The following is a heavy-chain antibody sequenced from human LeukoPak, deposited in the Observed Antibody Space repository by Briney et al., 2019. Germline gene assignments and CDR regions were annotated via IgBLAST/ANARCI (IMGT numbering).Heavy chain of an antibody. Sequence: PGGSLRLSCAASGFTFDDYAMHWVRQAPGKGLEWVSGISWNSGSIGYADSVKGRFTISRDNAKNSLYLQMNSLRAEDTALYYCAEGGGPIDYWGQGTLVTVSS. V-gene: IGHV3-9*01. D-gene: IGHD3-16*01. CDR2: ISWNSGSI. J-gene: IGHJ4*02. CDR3: AEGGGPIDY. CDR1: GFTFDDYA.